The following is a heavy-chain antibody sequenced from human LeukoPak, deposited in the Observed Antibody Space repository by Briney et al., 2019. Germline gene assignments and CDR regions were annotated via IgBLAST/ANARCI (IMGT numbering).Heavy chain of an antibody. J-gene: IGHJ3*02. CDR2: IYYSGST. CDR1: GGSISSSSYY. D-gene: IGHD4-23*01. CDR3: ATLTGGDDAFDI. Sequence: SETLSLTCTASGGSISSSSYYWGWIRQPPGKGLEWIGSIYYSGSTYYNPSLKSRVTISVDTSKNRFSLKLSSVTAADTAVYYCATLTGGDDAFDIWGQGTMVTVSS. V-gene: IGHV4-39*07.